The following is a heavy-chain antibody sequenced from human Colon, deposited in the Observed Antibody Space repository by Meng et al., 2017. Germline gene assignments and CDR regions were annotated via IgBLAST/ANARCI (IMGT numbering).Heavy chain of an antibody. V-gene: IGHV4-59*01. D-gene: IGHD2-21*02. J-gene: IGHJ4*02. Sequence: HVQRQESGPGLVRPSETLSLPCTVSGGSLRRYSWSWLRQSPGKGLEWIGYIYYNGNTNYNPSLKSRVTISLDMSENQVSLNLTSVTAADTAVYYCARGDVAYCGGDCYPVWGQGTLVTVSS. CDR1: GGSLRRYS. CDR3: ARGDVAYCGGDCYPV. CDR2: IYYNGNT.